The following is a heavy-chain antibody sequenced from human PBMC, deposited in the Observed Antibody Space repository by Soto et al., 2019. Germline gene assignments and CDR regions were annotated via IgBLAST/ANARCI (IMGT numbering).Heavy chain of an antibody. CDR3: ARGPCISTSCYYYYGMDV. CDR1: GGSISSGGYS. CDR2: IYHSGST. V-gene: IGHV4-30-2*01. Sequence: QLQLQESGSGLVKPSQTLSLTCAVSGGSISSGGYSWSWIRQPPGKGLEWIGYIYHSGSTYYNPSLKSGVTISVARSKNQFSLKLSSVTAADTAVYYCARGPCISTSCYYYYGMDVWGQGTTVTVSS. D-gene: IGHD2-2*01. J-gene: IGHJ6*02.